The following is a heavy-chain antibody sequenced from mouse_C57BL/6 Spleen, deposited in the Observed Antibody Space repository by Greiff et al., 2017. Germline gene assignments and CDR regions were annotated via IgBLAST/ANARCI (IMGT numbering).Heavy chain of an antibody. CDR2: IRNKANGYTT. CDR3: AGYRDGDDDAMDY. Sequence: EVQGVESGGGLVQPGGSLSLSCAASGFTFTDYYMSWVRQPPGKALEWLGFIRNKANGYTTEYSASVKGRFTISRDNSQSSLYLQMHALRAEDSATYYCAGYRDGDDDAMDYWGQGTSVTVSS. J-gene: IGHJ4*01. V-gene: IGHV7-3*01. CDR1: GFTFTDYY. D-gene: IGHD2-2*01.